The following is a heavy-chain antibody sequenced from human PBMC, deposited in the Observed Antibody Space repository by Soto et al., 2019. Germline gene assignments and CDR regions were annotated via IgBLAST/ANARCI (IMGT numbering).Heavy chain of an antibody. V-gene: IGHV3-23*01. CDR2: ISGSGGST. J-gene: IGHJ4*02. Sequence: LRLSCAASGFTFSSYAMSWVRQAPGKGLEWVSSISGSGGSTYYADSVKGRFSISRDSSKSTLYLQMNSLRAEDTAVYYCALAPKSAPMRYYFDYCGQGTLVIVSS. CDR3: ALAPKSAPMRYYFDY. D-gene: IGHD2-2*01. CDR1: GFTFSSYA.